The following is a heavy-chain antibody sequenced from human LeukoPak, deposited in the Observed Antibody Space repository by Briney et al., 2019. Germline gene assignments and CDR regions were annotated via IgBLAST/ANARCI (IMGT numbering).Heavy chain of an antibody. V-gene: IGHV4-59*01. Sequence: SETLSLTCSVSGGXISSYYCSWIRQPPGKGLEWIGYIYYSGSTNYNPSLKSRVTISVDMSKNQFSLKPSSVTAADTAVYYCARGILSGYSCDYWGQGTLVTVSS. J-gene: IGHJ4*02. CDR3: ARGILSGYSCDY. D-gene: IGHD1-26*01. CDR2: IYYSGST. CDR1: GGXISSYY.